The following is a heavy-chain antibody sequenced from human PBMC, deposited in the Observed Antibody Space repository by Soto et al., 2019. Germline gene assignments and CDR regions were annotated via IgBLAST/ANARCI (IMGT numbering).Heavy chain of an antibody. V-gene: IGHV6-1*01. CDR3: ARGAEGTMDV. J-gene: IGHJ6*02. CDR2: TYYRSNWYN. D-gene: IGHD6-13*01. Sequence: PSQTLSLTCAISGDSVSRNNVAWNWLRQSPSRGLEWLGRTYYRSNWYNDYALSVKSRITFNPDTPNNQFSLQLNSVTPEDTAVYYCARGAEGTMDVWGQGTTVTVSS. CDR1: GDSVSRNNVA.